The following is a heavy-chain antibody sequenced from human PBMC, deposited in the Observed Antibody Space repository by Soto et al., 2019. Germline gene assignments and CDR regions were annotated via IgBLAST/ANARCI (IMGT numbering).Heavy chain of an antibody. CDR3: AKVVAPSCITGFDY. CDR1: GFTFSSYT. CDR2: ISSTSRYI. J-gene: IGHJ4*02. Sequence: PGGSLRLSCAASGFTFSSYTINWVRQAPGKGLEWVSSISSTSRYIYYADSVKGRFTISRDNAKNSLYLQMNSLRAEDTAVYYCAKVVAPSCITGFDYWGQGTLVTVSS. V-gene: IGHV3-21*01. D-gene: IGHD1-20*01.